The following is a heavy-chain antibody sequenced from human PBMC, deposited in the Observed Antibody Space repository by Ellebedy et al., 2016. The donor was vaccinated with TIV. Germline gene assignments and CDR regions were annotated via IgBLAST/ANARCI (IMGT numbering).Heavy chain of an antibody. Sequence: GESLKISCAASGFTFRNYAMSWVRQAPGKGLEWVSGISASGGSTYYADAVKGRFTMSRDNFRNTLYLQMNSLRAEDTAVYYCARDLGYSYGYYGMDVWGQGTTVTVSS. D-gene: IGHD5-18*01. CDR1: GFTFRNYA. CDR3: ARDLGYSYGYYGMDV. CDR2: ISASGGST. J-gene: IGHJ6*02. V-gene: IGHV3-23*01.